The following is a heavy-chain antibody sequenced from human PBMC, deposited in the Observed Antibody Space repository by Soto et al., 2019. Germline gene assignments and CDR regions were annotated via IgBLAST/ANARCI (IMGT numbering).Heavy chain of an antibody. CDR2: ISYSGST. J-gene: IGHJ3*02. V-gene: IGHV4-31*01. Sequence: QVQLQESGPGLVKPSQTLSLTCTVSGGSISSGGYYWSWIRQHPGKGLEWIGYISYSGSTYYNPXXXXXXXXXXXXXXXXXXXXXXXXXXXXXXXXXXXXXXXXXXGSXSWPDDAFDIWGQGTMV. CDR1: GGSISSGGYY. CDR3: XXXXXXXXGSXSWPDDAFDI.